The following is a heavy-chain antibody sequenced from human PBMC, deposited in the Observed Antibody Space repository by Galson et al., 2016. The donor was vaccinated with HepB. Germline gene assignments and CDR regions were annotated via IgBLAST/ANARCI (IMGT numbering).Heavy chain of an antibody. J-gene: IGHJ6*02. CDR2: ISWNSGHI. D-gene: IGHD3-10*01. CDR3: EKDIGRGAYGSETYLDYYYARDV. V-gene: IGHV3-9*01. CDR1: GFNFDDYA. Sequence: SLRLSCAASGFNFDDYAMHWVRQAPGKGLEWVSSISWNSGHIDYADSVKGRFTTSRDNAQNTLFLQMNSLRAEDTALYFCEKDIGRGAYGSETYLDYYYARDVWAHGTTVTVSS.